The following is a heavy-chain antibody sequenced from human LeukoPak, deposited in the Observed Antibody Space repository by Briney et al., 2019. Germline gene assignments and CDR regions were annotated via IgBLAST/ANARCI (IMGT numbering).Heavy chain of an antibody. D-gene: IGHD6-6*01. Sequence: GGSLRLSCAASGFTFSSYSMNWVRQAPGKGLEWVSYISSSSSTIYYADSVKGRFTISRDNAKNSLYLQMNSLRAEDTAVYYCARDRVQQERRYYYYYMDVWGKGTTVTVSS. V-gene: IGHV3-48*01. CDR1: GFTFSSYS. J-gene: IGHJ6*03. CDR2: ISSSSSTI. CDR3: ARDRVQQERRYYYYYMDV.